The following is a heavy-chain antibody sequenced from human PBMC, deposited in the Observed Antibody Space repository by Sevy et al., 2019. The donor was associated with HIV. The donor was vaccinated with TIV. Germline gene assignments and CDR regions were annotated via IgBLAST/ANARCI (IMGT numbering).Heavy chain of an antibody. CDR3: ARDLIRTLWYFDL. D-gene: IGHD3-22*01. CDR2: ISSSSNYI. Sequence: GGSLRLSCAASGFTFSSYNMNWVRQPPGKGLEWVSSISSSSNYITYADSVKGRFTISRDNAKNSLYLQMNSLRAEDTAVYYCARDLIRTLWYFDLWGRGTVVTVSS. V-gene: IGHV3-21*01. CDR1: GFTFSSYN. J-gene: IGHJ2*01.